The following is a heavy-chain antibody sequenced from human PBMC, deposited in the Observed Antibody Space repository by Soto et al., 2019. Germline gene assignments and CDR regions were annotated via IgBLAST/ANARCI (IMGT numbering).Heavy chain of an antibody. Sequence: EVQLVESGGGLVQPGGSLRLSCAASGFTFSTYWMNWVRQAPNKGLEWVANIKQDGSEIYYVDSVKGRITISRDNAKNSLYLQMNSLRAEDTAVYYCAGGRGVSAPLDYWGQGTLLTVSS. CDR3: AGGRGVSAPLDY. V-gene: IGHV3-7*03. J-gene: IGHJ4*02. CDR1: GFTFSTYW. CDR2: IKQDGSEI. D-gene: IGHD6-6*01.